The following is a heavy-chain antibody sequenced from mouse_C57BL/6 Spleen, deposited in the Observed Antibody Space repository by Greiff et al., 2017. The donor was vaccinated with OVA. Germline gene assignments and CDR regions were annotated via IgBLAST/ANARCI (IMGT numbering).Heavy chain of an antibody. V-gene: IGHV1-69*01. J-gene: IGHJ3*01. Sequence: QVQLQQPGAELVMPGASVKLSCKASGYTFTSYWMHWVKQRPGQGLEWIGEIDPSDSYTNYNQKFKGKSTLTVDKSSSTAYMQLSSLTSEDSAVYYCARSLRSFAYWGQGTLVTVSA. D-gene: IGHD1-1*01. CDR2: IDPSDSYT. CDR1: GYTFTSYW. CDR3: ARSLRSFAY.